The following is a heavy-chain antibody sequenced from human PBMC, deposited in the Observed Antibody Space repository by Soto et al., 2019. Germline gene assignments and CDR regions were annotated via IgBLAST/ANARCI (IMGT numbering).Heavy chain of an antibody. CDR2: IKSKDSNYAT. CDR1: GFSFSGSA. V-gene: IGHV3-73*01. D-gene: IGHD1-1*01. CDR3: SRRLENRDGSNYNDY. J-gene: IGHJ4*02. Sequence: GGSLRLSCAASGFSFSGSAMHWVRQASGRGLEWVGRIKSKDSNYATAYDASVKGRFTISRDDSKNTAYLQMNSLRTEDTAVYYCSRRLENRDGSNYNDYWGQGTLVTVSS.